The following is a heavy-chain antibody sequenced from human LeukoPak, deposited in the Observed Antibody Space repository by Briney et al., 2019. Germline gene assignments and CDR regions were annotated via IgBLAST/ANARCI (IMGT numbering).Heavy chain of an antibody. CDR1: GFTFSSYW. D-gene: IGHD3-16*01. CDR2: INSDGSST. CDR3: ARGRLGGFFDY. Sequence: GGSLRLSCAASGFTFSSYWMYWVRQAPGKGLVWVTRINSDGSSTNYADSVKGRFTISRDNAKNTLYLQMNSLRAEDTAVYYCARGRLGGFFDYWGQGTLVTVSS. V-gene: IGHV3-74*01. J-gene: IGHJ4*02.